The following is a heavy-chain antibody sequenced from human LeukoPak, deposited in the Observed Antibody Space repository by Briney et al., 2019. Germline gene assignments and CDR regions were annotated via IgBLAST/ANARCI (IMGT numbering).Heavy chain of an antibody. CDR2: ISYDGSNK. D-gene: IGHD1-26*01. CDR1: GFTFSSYV. V-gene: IGHV3-30*04. CDR3: ACGSYYGGVDY. J-gene: IGHJ4*02. Sequence: GGSLRLSCAASGFTFSSYVMHWVRQAPGKGLEWVAIISYDGSNKYYADSVKGRFTISRDNSKNTLYLQMNSLRAEDTAVYYCACGSYYGGVDYWGQGTLVNVSS.